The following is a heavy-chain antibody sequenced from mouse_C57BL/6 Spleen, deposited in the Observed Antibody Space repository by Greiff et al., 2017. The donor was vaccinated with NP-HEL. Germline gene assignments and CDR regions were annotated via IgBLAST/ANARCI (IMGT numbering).Heavy chain of an antibody. J-gene: IGHJ3*01. V-gene: IGHV1-82*01. CDR3: ERYLVNYGRFGFDD. D-gene: IGHD1-1*01. Sequence: QVQLQQSGPELVKPGASVKISCKASGYAFSSSWMNWVKQRPGKGLEWIGRIYPGDGDTNYNGKFKGKATLTADKSSSTAYMQLSSLTSEDSAVYVCERYLVNYGRFGFDDGGKGTVVTVS. CDR1: GYAFSSSW. CDR2: IYPGDGDT.